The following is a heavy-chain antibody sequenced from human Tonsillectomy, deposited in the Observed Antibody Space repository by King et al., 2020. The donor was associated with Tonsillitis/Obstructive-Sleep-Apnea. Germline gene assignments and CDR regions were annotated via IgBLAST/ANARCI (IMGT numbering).Heavy chain of an antibody. V-gene: IGHV4-59*01. Sequence: PLQESGPGLVKPSETLSLTCTVSGGSISSYYWSWIRQRPGKGLECIGYIYYSGGTNYNPSLNSRVTISVDTSKNQFSLKLSSVTAADTAVYYCAREGAVMNAFDIWGQGTMVTVSS. J-gene: IGHJ3*02. CDR3: AREGAVMNAFDI. CDR2: IYYSGGT. CDR1: GGSISSYY. D-gene: IGHD2-8*01.